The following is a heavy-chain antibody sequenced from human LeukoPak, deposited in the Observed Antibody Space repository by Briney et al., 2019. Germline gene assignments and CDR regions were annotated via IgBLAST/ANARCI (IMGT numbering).Heavy chain of an antibody. CDR2: ISDSGGST. D-gene: IGHD6-13*01. CDR3: VKLASAYSSSCPDY. CDR1: GFTFNSYA. V-gene: IGHV3-23*01. J-gene: IGHJ4*02. Sequence: PGGSLRLSCAASGFTFNSYAMSWVRQAPGKGLEWISAISDSGGSTYYADSVKGRFTISRDNSKNTLYLKMNSLRAEDTAVYYCVKLASAYSSSCPDYWGQGTLVTVSS.